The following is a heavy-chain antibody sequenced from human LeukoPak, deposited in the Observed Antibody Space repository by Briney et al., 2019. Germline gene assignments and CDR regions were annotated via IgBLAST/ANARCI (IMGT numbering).Heavy chain of an antibody. CDR1: GFTFSSYG. CDR2: ISYDGSNK. D-gene: IGHD3-22*01. J-gene: IGHJ4*02. Sequence: GGSLRLSCAASGFTFSSYGMHWVRQAPVKGLEWVAVISYDGSNKYYADSVKGRFTISRDNSKNTLYLQMNSLRAEDTAVYYCAKCFSSGFDYWGQGTLVTVSS. CDR3: AKCFSSGFDY. V-gene: IGHV3-30*18.